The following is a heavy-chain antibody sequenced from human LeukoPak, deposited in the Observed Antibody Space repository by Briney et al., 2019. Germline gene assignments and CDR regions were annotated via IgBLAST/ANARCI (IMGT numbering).Heavy chain of an antibody. Sequence: SETLSLTCTVSGGSISSYYWSRIRQPPGKGLEWIGYIYYSGSTNYNPSLKSRVTISVDTSKNQFSLKLSSVTAADTAVYYCARRGYCSSTSCYTFDYWGQGTLVTVSS. D-gene: IGHD2-2*02. J-gene: IGHJ4*02. CDR2: IYYSGST. CDR1: GGSISSYY. CDR3: ARRGYCSSTSCYTFDY. V-gene: IGHV4-59*01.